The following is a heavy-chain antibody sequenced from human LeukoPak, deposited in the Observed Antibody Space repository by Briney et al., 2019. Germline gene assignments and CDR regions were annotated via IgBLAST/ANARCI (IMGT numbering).Heavy chain of an antibody. CDR1: GFTLNKHA. D-gene: IGHD2-21*02. CDR2: IIDVGDT. Sequence: GGSLRLSCAASGFTLNKHAMSWVRQAPGEGLEWVSAIIDVGDTYYADSAKRRFTISRDNSKNTLYLQMNSLRAEDTAVYYCADTEVTGQNFDHWGQGTLVTVSS. J-gene: IGHJ4*02. V-gene: IGHV3-23*01. CDR3: ADTEVTGQNFDH.